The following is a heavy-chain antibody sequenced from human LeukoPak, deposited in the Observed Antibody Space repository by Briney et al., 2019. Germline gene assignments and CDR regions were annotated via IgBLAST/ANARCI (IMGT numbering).Heavy chain of an antibody. CDR2: IYTGGTT. Sequence: PGGSLRLSCAASAFTVSNNYMSWVRQAPGKGLEWVSVIYTGGTTYYADSVKGRFTISRDNSKNTLCLQMNSLRPEDTAVYYCARDFGPYGDGDRYYYYMDVWGKGTTVTVSS. CDR3: ARDFGPYGDGDRYYYYMDV. D-gene: IGHD4-17*01. CDR1: AFTVSNNY. J-gene: IGHJ6*03. V-gene: IGHV3-66*02.